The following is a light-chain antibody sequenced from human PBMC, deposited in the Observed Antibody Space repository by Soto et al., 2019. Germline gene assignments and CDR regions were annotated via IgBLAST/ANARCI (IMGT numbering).Light chain of an antibody. Sequence: DIQMTQSPSSVSASVGDTVTITCRASQGISSWFAWYQQKPGKAPKLLIYAASTLQSGFPSRFSGSGSGTDFTLTINNLQPEDFATYYCQHANSFPTPFCKGTKVEIK. V-gene: IGKV1-12*01. CDR2: AAS. CDR3: QHANSFPTP. J-gene: IGKJ1*01. CDR1: QGISSW.